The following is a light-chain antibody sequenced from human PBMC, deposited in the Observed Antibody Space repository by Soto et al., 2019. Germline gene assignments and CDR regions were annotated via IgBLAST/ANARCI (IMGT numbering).Light chain of an antibody. V-gene: IGKV1-5*03. J-gene: IGKJ2*02. CDR2: AAS. Sequence: DIQMTQSPSSLSASVGDRVTITCRASQRISSWLAWYQQKPGKTPKLLIYAASTLEGGVPSRFSGSGSGSEFTLTISSLQPDDFATYYCQQYNSYSGTFGQGTKVDIK. CDR3: QQYNSYSGT. CDR1: QRISSW.